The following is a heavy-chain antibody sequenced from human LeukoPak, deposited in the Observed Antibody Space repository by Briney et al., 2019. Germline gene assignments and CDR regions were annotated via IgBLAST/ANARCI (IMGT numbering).Heavy chain of an antibody. CDR3: ARSGGLYTSTWYFHR. CDR1: GGSISSYY. V-gene: IGHV4-59*01. CDR2: IDYSGST. D-gene: IGHD6-13*01. J-gene: IGHJ1*01. Sequence: SETLSLTCTDSGGSISSYYWSWIRQPPGKGLEWIGYIDYSGSTIHNPSLKSRVTISVNTSKNQFSLQLTSVTAADTAVYYCARSGGLYTSTWYFHRWGQGTLVTVSS.